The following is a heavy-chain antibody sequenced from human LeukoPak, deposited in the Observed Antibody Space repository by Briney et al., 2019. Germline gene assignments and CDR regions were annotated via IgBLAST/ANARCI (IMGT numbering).Heavy chain of an antibody. Sequence: GASVTVSCKASGYTFTSYGISWVRQAPGQGLEWMGWISAYNGNTNYAQKLQGRVTMTTDTSTSTAYMELRSLRSDDTAVYYCARVSPLWFGESLWDYWGQGTLVTVSS. V-gene: IGHV1-18*01. J-gene: IGHJ4*02. D-gene: IGHD3-10*01. CDR3: ARVSPLWFGESLWDY. CDR2: ISAYNGNT. CDR1: GYTFTSYG.